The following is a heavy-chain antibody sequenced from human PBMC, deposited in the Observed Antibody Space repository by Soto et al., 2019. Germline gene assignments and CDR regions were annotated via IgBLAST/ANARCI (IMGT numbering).Heavy chain of an antibody. J-gene: IGHJ5*02. V-gene: IGHV3-30-3*01. Sequence: GGSLRLSCAASGFVFGSYAMHWVRQAPGKGLEWVAVIMYDGNTEYYADSVKGRFTLSRDNSKNILSVQMNSLRAEDAAVYYCTRPTCDGGNCYFAHWGRGTLVTVSS. D-gene: IGHD2-21*01. CDR2: IMYDGNTE. CDR1: GFVFGSYA. CDR3: TRPTCDGGNCYFAH.